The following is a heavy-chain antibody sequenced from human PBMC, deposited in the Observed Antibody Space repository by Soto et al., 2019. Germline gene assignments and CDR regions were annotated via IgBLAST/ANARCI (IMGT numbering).Heavy chain of an antibody. CDR3: AKASPRFYHAFDI. J-gene: IGHJ3*02. Sequence: GGSLRLSCAASGFTFDDYAMHWVRQAPGKGLEWVSGISWNSGSIGYADSVKGRFTISRDNAKNSLYLQMNSLRAEDTALYYCAKASPRFYHAFDIWGQGTMVTVSS. D-gene: IGHD3-3*01. CDR1: GFTFDDYA. V-gene: IGHV3-9*01. CDR2: ISWNSGSI.